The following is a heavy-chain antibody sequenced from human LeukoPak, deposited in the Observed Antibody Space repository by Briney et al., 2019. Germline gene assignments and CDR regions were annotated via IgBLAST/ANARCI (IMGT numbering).Heavy chain of an antibody. Sequence: ASVKASCKASGGTFSSYAISWVRQAPGQGLEWMGGTIPIFGTANYAQKFQGRVTITADESTSTAYMELSSLRSEDTAVYYCARELGDFWSGYRSANNWFDPWGQGTLVTVSS. CDR1: GGTFSSYA. V-gene: IGHV1-69*13. CDR2: TIPIFGTA. D-gene: IGHD3-3*01. J-gene: IGHJ5*02. CDR3: ARELGDFWSGYRSANNWFDP.